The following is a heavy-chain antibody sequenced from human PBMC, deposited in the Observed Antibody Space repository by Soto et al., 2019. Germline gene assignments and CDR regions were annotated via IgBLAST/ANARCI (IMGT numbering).Heavy chain of an antibody. CDR1: GFTFSSYG. CDR3: AKDDYSNYGYFDY. V-gene: IGHV3-30*18. CDR2: ISYDGSNK. D-gene: IGHD4-4*01. J-gene: IGHJ4*02. Sequence: ESGGGVVQPGRSLRLSCAASGFTFSSYGMHWVRRAPGKGLEWVAVISYDGSNKYYADSVKGRFTISRDNSKNTLYLQMNSLRAEDTAVYYCAKDDYSNYGYFDYWGQGSLVTVSS.